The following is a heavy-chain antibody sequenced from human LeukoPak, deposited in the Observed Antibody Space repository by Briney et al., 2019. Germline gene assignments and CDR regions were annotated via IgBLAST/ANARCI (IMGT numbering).Heavy chain of an antibody. D-gene: IGHD4-17*01. J-gene: IGHJ4*02. CDR3: TTVRTY. V-gene: IGHV3-15*04. CDR2: IAAKGEGGTT. CDR1: GFTFSNTW. Sequence: PGGSLRLSCAASGFTFSNTWMNWVRQAPGKGLEWVGRIAAKGEGGTTDYAAPVKGRFTISRDDSKNTLYLQMNSPKTEDTAVYYCTTVRTYWGQGTLVTVSS.